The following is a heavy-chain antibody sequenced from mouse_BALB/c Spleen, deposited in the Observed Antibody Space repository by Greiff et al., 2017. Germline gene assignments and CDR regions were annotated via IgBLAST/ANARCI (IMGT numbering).Heavy chain of an antibody. Sequence: EGQLQQSGAELVRSGASVKLSCTASGFNIKDYYMHWVKQRPEQGLEWIGWIDPENGDTEYAPKFQGKATMTADTSSNTAYLQLSSLTSEDTAVYYCNAGSGVGGDYWGQGTTLTVSS. D-gene: IGHD1-1*01. J-gene: IGHJ2*01. CDR3: NAGSGVGGDY. CDR2: IDPENGDT. V-gene: IGHV14-4*02. CDR1: GFNIKDYY.